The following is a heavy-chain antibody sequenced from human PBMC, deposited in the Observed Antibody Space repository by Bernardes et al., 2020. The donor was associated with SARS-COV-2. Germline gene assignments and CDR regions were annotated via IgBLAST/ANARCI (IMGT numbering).Heavy chain of an antibody. CDR1: GFTFGDYA. Sequence: GGSLRLSCTASGFTFGDYAMSWVRQVPGKGLEWVGFIRSKAYGGTTEYAASVKGRFTISRDDSKSIAYLQMNSLKTEDTAVYYCTRGLGGPYNHHWGQGTLVTVSS. V-gene: IGHV3-49*04. D-gene: IGHD1-1*01. J-gene: IGHJ5*02. CDR3: TRGLGGPYNHH. CDR2: IRSKAYGGTT.